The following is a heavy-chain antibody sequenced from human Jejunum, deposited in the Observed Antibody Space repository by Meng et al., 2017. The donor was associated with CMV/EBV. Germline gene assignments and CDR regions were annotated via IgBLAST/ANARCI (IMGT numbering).Heavy chain of an antibody. Sequence: CKASGDTFTRYSIHWVRQAPGQGLEWMGLINPYDSSTAYAQRFQGRLTVTRDTSTSTVYMELSSLRSEDTAIFYCVREGSGYKYFDYWGQGTLVTVSS. CDR1: GDTFTRYS. V-gene: IGHV1-46*01. D-gene: IGHD5-12*01. CDR2: INPYDSST. CDR3: VREGSGYKYFDY. J-gene: IGHJ4*02.